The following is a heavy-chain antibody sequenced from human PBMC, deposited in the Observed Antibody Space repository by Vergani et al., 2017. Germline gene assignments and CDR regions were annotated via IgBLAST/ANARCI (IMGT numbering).Heavy chain of an antibody. CDR2: IYTSGST. CDR3: ARAKSSSSWYSYYYYYKDV. Sequence: QVQLQESGPGLVKPSETLSLTCTVSGGSISSYYWSWIRQPAGKGLEWIGRIYTSGSTNYNPSLKSRVTMSVDTSKNQFSLKLSSVTAADTAVYYCARAKSSSSWYSYYYYYKDVWGKGTTVTVSS. CDR1: GGSISSYY. D-gene: IGHD6-13*01. J-gene: IGHJ6*03. V-gene: IGHV4-4*07.